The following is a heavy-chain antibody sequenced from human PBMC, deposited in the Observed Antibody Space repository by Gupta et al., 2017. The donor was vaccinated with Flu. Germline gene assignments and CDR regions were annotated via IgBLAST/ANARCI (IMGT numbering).Heavy chain of an antibody. Sequence: EVQLVESGGGLVQPGGSLRLSCAASGFTFSRYWMHWVRQAPGEGLVWVSRINGDEASTNYADSVKGRFIISRDNAKSTLYLQMHSLRVDETAFYFCVRGSLDTGSVSYPFDHWGQGSLVTVSS. D-gene: IGHD3-10*01. CDR2: INGDEAST. V-gene: IGHV3-74*01. CDR1: GFTFSRYW. J-gene: IGHJ4*02. CDR3: VRGSLDTGSVSYPFDH.